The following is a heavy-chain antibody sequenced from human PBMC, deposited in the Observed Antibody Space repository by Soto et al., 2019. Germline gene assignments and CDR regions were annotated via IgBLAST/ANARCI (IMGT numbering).Heavy chain of an antibody. V-gene: IGHV3-7*01. D-gene: IGHD6-25*01. CDR1: GFTINNYW. J-gene: IGHJ4*02. CDR3: ARGLTTADNL. Sequence: EVQLVESGGGLVQPGGSLTLTCAASGFTINNYWINWVRQAPGKGLEWVAHINKDGTVRSYVDSVWGRFTFSRDNAKNSPLLQVNSLRAEDAAVYYCARGLTTADNLWGQGTLVTVSS. CDR2: INKDGTVR.